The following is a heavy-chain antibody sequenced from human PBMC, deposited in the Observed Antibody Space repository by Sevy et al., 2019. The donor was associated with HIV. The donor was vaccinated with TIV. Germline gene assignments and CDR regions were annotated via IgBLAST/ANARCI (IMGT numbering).Heavy chain of an antibody. V-gene: IGHV3-23*01. Sequence: GGSLRLSCAASGFTFSRYAMNWVRQAPGKGLEWVSGIVGSTYYADSVKGRFTISRDNSKNTLYLQMNSLRAEDTAIYYCAKDRLELSDGFDIWGQGTMVTVSS. D-gene: IGHD1-7*01. CDR1: GFTFSRYA. CDR3: AKDRLELSDGFDI. CDR2: IVGST. J-gene: IGHJ3*02.